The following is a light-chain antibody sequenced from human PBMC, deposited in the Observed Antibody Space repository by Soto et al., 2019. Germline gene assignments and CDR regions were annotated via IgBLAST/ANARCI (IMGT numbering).Light chain of an antibody. CDR2: GAS. CDR3: QQYGSSPLT. J-gene: IGKJ4*01. V-gene: IGKV3-20*01. Sequence: ESVLTQSPGTLSWSPGERATLACRASQSVSSSYLAWDQQKPRQAPRLLIEGASSRGTGIPDRFSGSGSGTDFPLTISRLEPEDLAEYFCQQYGSSPLTFGGGTKVEIK. CDR1: QSVSSSY.